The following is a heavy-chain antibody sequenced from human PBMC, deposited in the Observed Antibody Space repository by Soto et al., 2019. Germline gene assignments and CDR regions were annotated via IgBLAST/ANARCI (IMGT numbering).Heavy chain of an antibody. V-gene: IGHV4-4*02. Sequence: PSETLCLTCAVSSGSIRSSNWWSWVRQPPGKGLEWIGEIYHSGSTNYNPSLKSRVTISVDKSKNQFSLKLSSVTAAATAVYYCASSYRKTGDAFGLWAKGTMVTVSS. D-gene: IGHD5-12*01. CDR3: ASSYRKTGDAFGL. CDR1: SGSIRSSNW. CDR2: IYHSGST. J-gene: IGHJ3*01.